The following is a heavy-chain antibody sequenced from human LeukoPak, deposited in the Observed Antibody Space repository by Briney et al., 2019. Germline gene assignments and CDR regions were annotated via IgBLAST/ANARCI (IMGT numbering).Heavy chain of an antibody. Sequence: SETLSLTCTVSGGSISSYYWSWIRQPPGKGLEWIGYIYYSGSTNYNPSLKSRVTISVDTSKNQFSLKLSSVTAAGTAVYYCARSVGWLQEYDYWGQGTLVTVSS. J-gene: IGHJ4*02. CDR2: IYYSGST. V-gene: IGHV4-59*08. D-gene: IGHD5-24*01. CDR3: ARSVGWLQEYDY. CDR1: GGSISSYY.